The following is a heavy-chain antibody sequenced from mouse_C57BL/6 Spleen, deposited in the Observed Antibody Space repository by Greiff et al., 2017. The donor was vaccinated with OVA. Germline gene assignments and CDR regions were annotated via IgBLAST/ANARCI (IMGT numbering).Heavy chain of an antibody. V-gene: IGHV1-61*01. CDR3: ARDDYDGWYFDY. CDR2: IYPSDSET. Sequence: QVQLQQPGAELVRPGSSVKLSCKASGYTFTSYWMDWVKQRPGQGLEWIGNIYPSDSETHYNQKFKDKATLTVDKSSSTAYMQLSSLTSEDSAVYYCARDDYDGWYFDYWGQGTTLTVSS. CDR1: GYTFTSYW. J-gene: IGHJ2*01. D-gene: IGHD2-4*01.